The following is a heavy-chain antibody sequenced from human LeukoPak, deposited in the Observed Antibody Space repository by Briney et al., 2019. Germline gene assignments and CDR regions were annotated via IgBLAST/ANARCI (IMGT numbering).Heavy chain of an antibody. V-gene: IGHV4-34*01. CDR1: GGSFSGYY. CDR2: INHSGST. Sequence: SETLSLTCAVYGGSFSGYYWSWIRQPPGKGLEWIGEINHSGSTNYNPSLKSRVTISVDTSRNRFSLKLSSVTAADTAVYYCASSIVGAIVSWGQGTLVTVSS. D-gene: IGHD1-26*01. J-gene: IGHJ4*02. CDR3: ASSIVGAIVS.